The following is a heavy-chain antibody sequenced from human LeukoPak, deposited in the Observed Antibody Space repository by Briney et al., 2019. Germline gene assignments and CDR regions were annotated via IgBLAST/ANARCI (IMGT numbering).Heavy chain of an antibody. J-gene: IGHJ2*01. Sequence: GGSLRLSCAASGFTFSSYAMSWVRQAPEKGLEWVSAISSDGYSTYNADSVKGRFTISRDNSKNTLCLHMNSLRAEDTAVYYCAKRRTSSWYFDLWGRGTLVTVSS. CDR1: GFTFSSYA. D-gene: IGHD3/OR15-3a*01. CDR3: AKRRTSSWYFDL. CDR2: ISSDGYST. V-gene: IGHV3-23*01.